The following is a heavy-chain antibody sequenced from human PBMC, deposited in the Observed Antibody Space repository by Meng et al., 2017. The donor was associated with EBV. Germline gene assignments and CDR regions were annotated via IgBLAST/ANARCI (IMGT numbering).Heavy chain of an antibody. J-gene: IGHJ4*02. CDR3: VRELVGGTFDY. CDR1: GYTFTSYY. Sequence: LVQSGAEVKKPGASGKVSCKASGYTFTSYYLHWVRQAPGQGLEWMGIIIPAGGNTNYAQKFRGRFTMTRDTSTSTVYMDLSILTSEDTAVYYCVRELVGGTFDYWGQGTLVTVSS. V-gene: IGHV1-46*01. CDR2: IIPAGGNT. D-gene: IGHD1/OR15-1a*01.